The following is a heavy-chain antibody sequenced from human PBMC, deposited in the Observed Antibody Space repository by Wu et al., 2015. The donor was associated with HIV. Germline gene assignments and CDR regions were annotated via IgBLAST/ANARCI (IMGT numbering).Heavy chain of an antibody. CDR3: ARDATPITTEFDY. V-gene: IGHV1-2*02. D-gene: IGHD4-11*01. CDR1: GYIFTIYY. J-gene: IGHJ4*02. CDR2: VNPNSGAT. Sequence: QVQLVQSGAEVKKPGASVKVSCKTSGYIFTIYYMHWVRQAPGQGLEWMGCVNPNSGATNYAQKFRGRVTMTRDTSMKTVYMELESLTSGDTAMYFCARDATPITTEFDYWGQGTLITVSS.